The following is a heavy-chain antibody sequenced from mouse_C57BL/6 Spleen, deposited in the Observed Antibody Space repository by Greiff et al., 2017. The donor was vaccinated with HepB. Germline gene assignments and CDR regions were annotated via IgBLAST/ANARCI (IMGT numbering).Heavy chain of an antibody. CDR2: ISYDGSN. J-gene: IGHJ2*01. D-gene: IGHD2-4*01. V-gene: IGHV3-6*01. Sequence: EVQLQESGPGLVKPSQSLSLTCSVPGYSITSGYYWNWIRQFPGNKLEWMGYISYDGSNNYNPSLKNRISITRDTSKNQFFLKLNSVTTEDTATYYCARESYDYDFDYWGQGTTLTVSS. CDR1: GYSITSGYY. CDR3: ARESYDYDFDY.